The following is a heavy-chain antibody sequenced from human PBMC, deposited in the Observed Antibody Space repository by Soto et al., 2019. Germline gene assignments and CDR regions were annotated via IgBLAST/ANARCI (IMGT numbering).Heavy chain of an antibody. CDR1: GYTFDDYT. J-gene: IGHJ6*02. D-gene: IGHD3-3*01. CDR3: AKEGWSIVTIPWAGSYYGMDV. V-gene: IGHV3-43*01. Sequence: PGGSLRLSCAAAGYTFDDYTMYWVRQAPGKGLEWVSLISWDGGSTYYADSVKGRFTISRDNSKNSLYLQMNSLRTEDTALYYCAKEGWSIVTIPWAGSYYGMDVWGQGTTVTVSS. CDR2: ISWDGGST.